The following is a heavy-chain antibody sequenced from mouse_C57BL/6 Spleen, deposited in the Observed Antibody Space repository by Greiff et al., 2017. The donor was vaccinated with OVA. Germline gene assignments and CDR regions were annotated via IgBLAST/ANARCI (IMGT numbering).Heavy chain of an antibody. CDR1: GYTFTSYW. V-gene: IGHV1-72*01. CDR2: IDPYSGGT. J-gene: IGHJ4*01. Sequence: QVHVQQPGAELVKPGASVKLSCKASGYTFTSYWMHWVKQRPGRGLEWIGRIDPYSGGTKYNQKFKGKATLTVDKSSSTAYMQLSSLTSEDSAVYYSAGGYAMDYWGQGTSVTVSS. CDR3: AGGYAMDY.